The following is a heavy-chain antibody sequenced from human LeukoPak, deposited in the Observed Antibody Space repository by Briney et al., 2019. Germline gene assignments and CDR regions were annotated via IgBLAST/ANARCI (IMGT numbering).Heavy chain of an antibody. CDR2: IYSSGST. D-gene: IGHD6-13*01. J-gene: IGHJ4*02. CDR3: TSHPSTWYTGGRII. V-gene: IGHV4-59*08. Sequence: SSETLSLTCTVSGGSVSGYYWSWIRQPPGKGLEWIGYIYSSGSTSYNPSLMSRGTISVDTSKNQFSLKLSSVTAADTAVYYCTSHPSTWYTGGRIIWSQGTLVTVSS. CDR1: GGSVSGYY.